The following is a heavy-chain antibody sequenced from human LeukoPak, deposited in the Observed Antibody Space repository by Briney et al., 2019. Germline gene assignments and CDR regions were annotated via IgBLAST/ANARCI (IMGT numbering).Heavy chain of an antibody. CDR3: GSGGGSYRDDFDI. D-gene: IGHD1-26*01. CDR1: GGSLSSFT. J-gene: IGHJ3*02. V-gene: IGHV4-4*07. Sequence: SGTLSPSRTVSGGSLSSFTRGCDRHTAGEGLEWILRIYISVRAPYNPPLTRGVTMSVDTSKNQFSLKLRSVTAADTAVYYCGSGGGSYRDDFDIWGQGTMVTVSS. CDR2: IYISVRA.